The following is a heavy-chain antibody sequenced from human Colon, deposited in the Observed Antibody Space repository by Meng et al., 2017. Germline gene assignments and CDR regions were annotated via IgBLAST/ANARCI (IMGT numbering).Heavy chain of an antibody. D-gene: IGHD3-10*01. CDR2: VYSSGSA. Sequence: VQLPQSGPGLVEPLETLSPPATVLGGDINNYYCSWIRQSPGKGLEWLGCVYSSGSAYYSPSLKSRLNMSVDRTKNQLSLKVTSVTAADTAVYYCARGVETMIRGVKWYFDLWGRGALVTVSS. V-gene: IGHV4-4*07. CDR1: GGDINNYY. J-gene: IGHJ2*01. CDR3: ARGVETMIRGVKWYFDL.